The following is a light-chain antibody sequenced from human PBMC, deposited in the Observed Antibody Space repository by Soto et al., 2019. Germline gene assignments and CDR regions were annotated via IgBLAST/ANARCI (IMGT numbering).Light chain of an antibody. Sequence: IVLTQSPGTLSLSPGETAALSCRASQSVSSSYLAWYQQKPGQAPRLLIYGASSRATGIPDRFSGSGSGTDFTLTISRLEPEDFAVYYCQQYGSPWTFGQGTKVDIK. CDR3: QQYGSPWT. J-gene: IGKJ1*01. CDR1: QSVSSSY. V-gene: IGKV3-20*01. CDR2: GAS.